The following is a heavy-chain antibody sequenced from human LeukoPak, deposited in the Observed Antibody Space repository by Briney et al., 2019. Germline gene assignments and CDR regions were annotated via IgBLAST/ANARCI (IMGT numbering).Heavy chain of an antibody. CDR3: ARAEKATIFDY. J-gene: IGHJ4*02. Sequence: GGSLRLSCAASGFTVSSYYMSWVRQAPGKGLEWVSVIYSGGSTYYADSVKGRLTISRDNSKNTLYLQMNSLRAEDTAVYYCARAEKATIFDYWGQGTLVTVSS. CDR2: IYSGGST. CDR1: GFTVSSYY. D-gene: IGHD5-24*01. V-gene: IGHV3-53*01.